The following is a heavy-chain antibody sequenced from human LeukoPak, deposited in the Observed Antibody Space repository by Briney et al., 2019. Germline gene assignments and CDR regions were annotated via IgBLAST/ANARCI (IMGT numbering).Heavy chain of an antibody. CDR1: GYSLSSGYY. Sequence: SDPLSLTCALPGYSLSSGYYWDWIPQPPGKGLGWSGRIYHSGSTYYNPSLKSRVTISVDTSKNQFSLKLSSVTAADTAVYYCARLVPAAILDYWGQGTLVTVSS. CDR2: IYHSGST. V-gene: IGHV4-38-2*01. D-gene: IGHD2-2*02. J-gene: IGHJ4*02. CDR3: ARLVPAAILDY.